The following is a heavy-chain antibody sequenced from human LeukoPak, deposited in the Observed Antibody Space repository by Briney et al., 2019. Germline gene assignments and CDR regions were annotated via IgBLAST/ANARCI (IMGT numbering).Heavy chain of an antibody. V-gene: IGHV3-23*01. CDR3: AKVGSLKILYPDY. CDR2: ISGGGGST. J-gene: IGHJ4*02. Sequence: GGSLRLSCAASGFTFTNYAMSWVRQAPGKGLEWVSGISGGGGSTYYADSVKGRFTISKDNSKNTLYLQMNSLRAEDTAVYYCAKVGSLKILYPDYWGQGTPVTVSS. CDR1: GFTFTNYA. D-gene: IGHD2-8*01.